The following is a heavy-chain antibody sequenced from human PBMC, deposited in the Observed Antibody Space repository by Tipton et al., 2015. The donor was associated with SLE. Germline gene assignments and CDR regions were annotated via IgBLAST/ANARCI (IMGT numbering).Heavy chain of an antibody. J-gene: IGHJ2*01. Sequence: LRLSCAVYGGSFSGYYWSWIRQPPGKGLEWIGEINHSGSTNYNPSLKSRVTISVDTSKNQFPLKLSSVTAADTAVYYCARKWELLRGWYFDLWGRGTLVTVSS. CDR2: INHSGST. V-gene: IGHV4-34*01. D-gene: IGHD1-26*01. CDR3: ARKWELLRGWYFDL. CDR1: GGSFSGYY.